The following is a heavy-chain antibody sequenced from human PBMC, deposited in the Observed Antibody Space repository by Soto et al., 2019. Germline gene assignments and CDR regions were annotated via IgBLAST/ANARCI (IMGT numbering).Heavy chain of an antibody. Sequence: SETLSLTCAVYGGSFSGYYWSWIRQPPGKGLEWIGEINHSGSTNYNPSLKSRVTISVDTSKNQFSLKLSSVTAADTAVYYCARSEVVVAARPYYFDYWGQGTPVTVSS. CDR3: ARSEVVVAARPYYFDY. J-gene: IGHJ4*02. CDR1: GGSFSGYY. V-gene: IGHV4-34*01. D-gene: IGHD2-15*01. CDR2: INHSGST.